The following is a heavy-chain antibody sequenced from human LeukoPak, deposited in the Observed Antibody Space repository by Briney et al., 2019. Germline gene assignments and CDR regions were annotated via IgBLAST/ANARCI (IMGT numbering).Heavy chain of an antibody. CDR1: GGSVSSGSYY. J-gene: IGHJ5*02. D-gene: IGHD6-13*01. CDR2: ISYSGST. CDR3: ARDGGSSWANWFDP. V-gene: IGHV4-61*01. Sequence: SDTLSLTCTVSGGSVSSGSYYWRWIWQPPGKGPERIGYISYSGSTNYNTSLKSRVTISVDTSKNQFSLKLSSVAAADTAVYYCARDGGSSWANWFDPWGQGTLVTVSS.